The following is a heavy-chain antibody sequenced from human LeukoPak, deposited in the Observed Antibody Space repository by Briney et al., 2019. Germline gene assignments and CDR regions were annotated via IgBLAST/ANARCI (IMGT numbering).Heavy chain of an antibody. Sequence: SETLSLTCTVSGGSISSSSYYWGWIRQPPGKGLEWIGSIYYSGGTYYNPSLKSRVTISVDTSKNQFSLKLSSVTAADTAVYYCARRMTGGNSIGAFDIWGQGTMVTVSS. CDR3: ARRMTGGNSIGAFDI. CDR1: GGSISSSSYY. D-gene: IGHD2-21*02. CDR2: IYYSGGT. V-gene: IGHV4-39*01. J-gene: IGHJ3*02.